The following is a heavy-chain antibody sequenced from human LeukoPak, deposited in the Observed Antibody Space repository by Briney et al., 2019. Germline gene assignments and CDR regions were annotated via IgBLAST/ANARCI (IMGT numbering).Heavy chain of an antibody. Sequence: GGSLRLSCAASGFTFSSYGMHWVRQAPGKGLEGVAVIWYDGSNKYYADSVKGRFTISRDNSKNTLYLQMNSLRAEDTAVYYCARDAVLYDSSGYPGYWGQGTLVTVSS. CDR3: ARDAVLYDSSGYPGY. J-gene: IGHJ4*02. CDR1: GFTFSSYG. CDR2: IWYDGSNK. D-gene: IGHD3-22*01. V-gene: IGHV3-33*01.